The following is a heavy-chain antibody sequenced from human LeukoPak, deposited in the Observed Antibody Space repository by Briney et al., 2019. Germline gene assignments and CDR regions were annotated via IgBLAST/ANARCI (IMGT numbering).Heavy chain of an antibody. D-gene: IGHD2-21*02. J-gene: IGHJ4*02. Sequence: SETLSLTCTVSVGSISSCYWSWIRQPPGKGLEWIGYIYYSGSTNYNPSLKSRVTISVDTSKNQFSLKLSSVTAADTAVYYCARGDCGGGCPSDYCGQGTLVTVPS. CDR2: IYYSGST. CDR3: ARGDCGGGCPSDY. CDR1: VGSISSCY. V-gene: IGHV4-59*01.